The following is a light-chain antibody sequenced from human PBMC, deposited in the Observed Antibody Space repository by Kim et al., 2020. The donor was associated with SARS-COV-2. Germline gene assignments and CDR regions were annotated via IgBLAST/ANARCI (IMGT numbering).Light chain of an antibody. Sequence: EIVMTQSPATLSVSPGERATLSCRASQSVSSNLAWYQQKPGQAPRLLIYGASTRATGVAARFSGSGSGTEFTLTISSLQSEDFAVYYCPPYTNWPWTFRHRTKVDIK. CDR1: QSVSSN. V-gene: IGKV3-15*01. CDR3: PPYTNWPWT. CDR2: GAS. J-gene: IGKJ1*01.